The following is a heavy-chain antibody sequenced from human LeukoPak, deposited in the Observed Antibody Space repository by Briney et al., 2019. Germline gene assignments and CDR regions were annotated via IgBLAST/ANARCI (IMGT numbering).Heavy chain of an antibody. J-gene: IGHJ4*02. CDR1: GFIFSHYT. CDR3: AKSDCGSDGCKLLNY. V-gene: IGHV3-23*01. D-gene: IGHD2-21*01. Sequence: KPGGSLRLSCAASGFIFSHYTMTWVRQAPGKGLEWVSSINGSGDATKYADFVMGRFTISRDNSKNTVSLQMNSLRAEDTAVYYCAKSDCGSDGCKLLNYWGQGTLVMASS. CDR2: INGSGDAT.